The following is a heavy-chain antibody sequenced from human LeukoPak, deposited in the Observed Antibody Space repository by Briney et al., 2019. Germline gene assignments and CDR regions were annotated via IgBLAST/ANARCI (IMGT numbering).Heavy chain of an antibody. Sequence: PGGSLRLSCAASGFTFSDHCMDWARQAPGKGLEWVGRTRNKANSYTTEYAASVKGRFTISRDDSKNSLYLQMNSLKTEDTAVYYCARGRVTILYYFDYWGQGTLVTVSS. CDR3: ARGRVTILYYFDY. CDR2: TRNKANSYTT. D-gene: IGHD4-17*01. V-gene: IGHV3-72*01. CDR1: GFTFSDHC. J-gene: IGHJ4*02.